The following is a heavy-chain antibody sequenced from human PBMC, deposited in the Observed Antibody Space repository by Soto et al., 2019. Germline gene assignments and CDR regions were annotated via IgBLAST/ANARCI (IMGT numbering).Heavy chain of an antibody. J-gene: IGHJ5*02. CDR2: IKQDGREK. CDR3: AGDGVRNGAYNGWLDP. CDR1: GFSFSSYW. V-gene: IGHV3-7*03. D-gene: IGHD3-16*01. Sequence: GGSLRLSCAASGFSFSSYWMTWVRQAPGKGLEWVANIKQDGREKYYVASVKGRFTISRDNDKNLLYLQMDSLTPDDTAVYYCAGDGVRNGAYNGWLDPWGQGTLVTVSS.